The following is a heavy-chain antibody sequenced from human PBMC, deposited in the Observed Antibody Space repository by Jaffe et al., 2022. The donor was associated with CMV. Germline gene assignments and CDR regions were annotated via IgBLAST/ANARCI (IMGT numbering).Heavy chain of an antibody. CDR2: IDWDDDK. Sequence: QVTLRESGPALVKPTQTLTLTCTFSGFSLSTSGMCVSWIRQPPGKALEWLALIDWDDDKYYSTSLKTRLTISKDTSKNQVVLTMTNMDPVDTATYYCARIIKRYSSSSRRVYYYGMDVWGQGTTVTVSS. CDR3: ARIIKRYSSSSRRVYYYGMDV. J-gene: IGHJ6*02. V-gene: IGHV2-70*01. CDR1: GFSLSTSGMC. D-gene: IGHD6-6*01.